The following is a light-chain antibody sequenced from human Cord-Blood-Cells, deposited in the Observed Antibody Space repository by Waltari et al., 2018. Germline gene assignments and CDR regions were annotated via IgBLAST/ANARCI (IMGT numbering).Light chain of an antibody. V-gene: IGKV2-28*01. CDR2: LGS. J-gene: IGKJ4*01. CDR1: QSLLHSNGYNY. Sequence: DIVMTQSPLSLPVTPGEPASISCRSSQSLLHSNGYNYLDWYLQKPGQSPQLLVYLGSNRASGVPDRFGGSGSGTDFTLKISRVEAGDVGVYYCMQALQTPLTFGGGTKVEIK. CDR3: MQALQTPLT.